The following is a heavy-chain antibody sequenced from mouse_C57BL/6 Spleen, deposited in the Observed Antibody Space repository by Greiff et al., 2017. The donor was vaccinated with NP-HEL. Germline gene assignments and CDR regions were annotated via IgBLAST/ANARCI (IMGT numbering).Heavy chain of an antibody. CDR2: ILPGGGST. D-gene: IGHD1-1*01. J-gene: IGHJ4*01. CDR1: GYTFTGFW. Sequence: QVQLQQSGAELMKPGASVKLSCKATGYTFTGFWIEWVKQRPGHGLEWIGEILPGGGSTNYNEKFKGKATFTADTSSNTAYMQRSSLTAEDTTIYYCGRLYYGSRGAMDYWGQGTSVTVSS. CDR3: GRLYYGSRGAMDY. V-gene: IGHV1-9*01.